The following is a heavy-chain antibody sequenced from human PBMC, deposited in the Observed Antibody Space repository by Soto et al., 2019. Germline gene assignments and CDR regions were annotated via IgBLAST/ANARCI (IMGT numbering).Heavy chain of an antibody. J-gene: IGHJ3*02. V-gene: IGHV1-69*04. CDR2: IIPILGIA. D-gene: IGHD4-17*01. CDR1: GGTFSSYT. CDR3: AREHSTVTTQPDVFDI. Sequence: SVKVSCRASGGTFSSYTIRWVRQAPGQGLEWMGRIIPILGIANYAQKFQGRVTITADKSTSTAYMELSSLTSEDTAVYYCAREHSTVTTQPDVFDIWGLGTMVTVS.